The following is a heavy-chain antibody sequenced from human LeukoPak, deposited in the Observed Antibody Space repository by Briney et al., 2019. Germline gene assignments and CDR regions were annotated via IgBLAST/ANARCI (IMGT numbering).Heavy chain of an antibody. CDR1: GFSFSAYG. D-gene: IGHD6-25*01. V-gene: IGHV3-33*01. J-gene: IGHJ4*02. CDR2: IWYDGSSK. CDR3: ARSQSSGLIDY. Sequence: PGRSLRLSCAASGFSFSAYGVHWVRQAPGKGLEWVAVIWYDGSSKDYADSVKGRFTLSRDNSKNTLYLQMNSLTVEDTAVYYCARSQSSGLIDYWGQGTLVTVSS.